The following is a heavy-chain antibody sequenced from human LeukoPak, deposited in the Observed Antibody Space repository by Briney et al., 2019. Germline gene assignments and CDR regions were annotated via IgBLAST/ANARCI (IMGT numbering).Heavy chain of an antibody. Sequence: PGGSLRLSCAASGFTFSSYGMHWVRQAPGKGLEWVAVISYDGSNKYYADSVKGRFTISRDNSKNTLYLQMNSLRAEDTAVYYCAKDLAAAGKIWGQGTLVTVSS. CDR3: AKDLAAAGKI. D-gene: IGHD6-13*01. J-gene: IGHJ4*02. CDR2: ISYDGSNK. CDR1: GFTFSSYG. V-gene: IGHV3-30*18.